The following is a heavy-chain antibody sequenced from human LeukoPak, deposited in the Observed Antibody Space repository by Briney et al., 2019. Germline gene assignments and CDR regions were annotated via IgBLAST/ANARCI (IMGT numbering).Heavy chain of an antibody. J-gene: IGHJ4*02. Sequence: PGGSLRLSCAASGFSFSTYWMSWVRQAPGKGLEWVANIKQDGSEKYYVDSVKGRFTISRDNAKNSLYLQMNSPRAEDTAVYYCARDQQKWLVFYYFDYWGQGTLVTVSS. CDR3: ARDQQKWLVFYYFDY. CDR1: GFSFSTYW. V-gene: IGHV3-7*01. D-gene: IGHD6-19*01. CDR2: IKQDGSEK.